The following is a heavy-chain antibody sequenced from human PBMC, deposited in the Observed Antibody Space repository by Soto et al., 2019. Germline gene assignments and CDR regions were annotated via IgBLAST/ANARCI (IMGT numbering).Heavy chain of an antibody. CDR2: ISGSGDGT. V-gene: IGHV3-23*01. J-gene: IGHJ6*02. CDR3: TKSRRGILMVYGFGGMDV. Sequence: GGSLRLSCAASGFTVSSKYMSWVRQAPGKGLEWVASISGSGDGTYYGDSVKGRFTISRDSSSSTLYLQMNNLRGEDTAVYLCTKSRRGILMVYGFGGMDVWGQGTTVTVSS. CDR1: GFTVSSKY. D-gene: IGHD2-8*01.